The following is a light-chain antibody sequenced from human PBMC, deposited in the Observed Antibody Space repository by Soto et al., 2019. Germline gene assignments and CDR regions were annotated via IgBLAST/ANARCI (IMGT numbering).Light chain of an antibody. CDR2: GVS. V-gene: IGKV3-15*01. CDR3: QPYNSYSEA. CDR1: QSVSSN. Sequence: SQGERATLSCMASQSVSSNLACYQQKPGQAPRLLIYGVSTRATDIPARFSGSGSGTEFTLTISSLQPDDFATYYCQPYNSYSEAFGQGTKVDI. J-gene: IGKJ1*01.